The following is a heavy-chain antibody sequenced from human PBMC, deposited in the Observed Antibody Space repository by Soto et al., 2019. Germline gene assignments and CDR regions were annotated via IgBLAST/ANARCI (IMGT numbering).Heavy chain of an antibody. J-gene: IGHJ6*03. CDR2: IHYSGST. CDR1: GGSITSISFY. Sequence: QLQLQESGPGLVKPSETLSLTCTVSGGSITSISFYWGWIRQPPGKGLEWIGKIHYSGSTYYNPPLMSRVAMSVDTSKQQFSLKLSSVTAADTAVYYCVRGRVFHGKYYFMEVRGKGTTVTVSS. V-gene: IGHV4-39*01. D-gene: IGHD2-8*02. CDR3: VRGRVFHGKYYFMEV.